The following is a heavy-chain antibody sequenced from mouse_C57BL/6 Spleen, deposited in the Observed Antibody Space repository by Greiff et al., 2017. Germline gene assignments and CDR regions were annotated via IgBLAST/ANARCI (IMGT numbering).Heavy chain of an antibody. J-gene: IGHJ4*01. Sequence: QVQLKESGPGLVQPSQSLSITCTVSGFSLTSYGVHWVRQSPGKGLEWLGVIWSGGSTDYNAAFISRLSISKDNSKSQFFFKMNSLQADDTAIYYCGSLYYSNPYARDNGDRGTSVTVSS. V-gene: IGHV2-2*01. CDR1: GFSLTSYG. D-gene: IGHD2-5*01. CDR3: GSLYYSNPYARDN. CDR2: IWSGGST.